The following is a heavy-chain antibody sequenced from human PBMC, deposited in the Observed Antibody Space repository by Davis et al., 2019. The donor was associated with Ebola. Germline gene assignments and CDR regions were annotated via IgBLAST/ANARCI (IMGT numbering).Heavy chain of an antibody. V-gene: IGHV3-30*02. CDR3: ASNPLPDWQIYLGGYFDY. CDR2: IRYDGSNK. D-gene: IGHD3-9*01. CDR1: GFTFSSYG. J-gene: IGHJ4*02. Sequence: GESLKISCAASGFTFSSYGMHWVRQAPGKGLEWVAFIRYDGSNKYYADSVKGRFTISRDNSKNTLYLQMNSLRAEDTAVYYCASNPLPDWQIYLGGYFDYWGQGSLVTVSS.